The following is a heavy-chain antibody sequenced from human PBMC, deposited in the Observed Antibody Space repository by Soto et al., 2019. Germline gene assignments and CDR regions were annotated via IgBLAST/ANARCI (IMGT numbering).Heavy chain of an antibody. D-gene: IGHD3-10*01. V-gene: IGHV4-34*01. CDR2: INHSGST. J-gene: IGHJ6*02. CDR1: GGSFSGYY. Sequence: ASETLSLTCAVYGGSFSGYYWSWIRQPPGKGLEWIGEINHSGSTNYNMSLKSRVTISVDTSKNQFSLKLSSVTAADTAVYYCAREWGHYYGSGSYYGSPDYYYYGMDVWGQGTTVTVSS. CDR3: AREWGHYYGSGSYYGSPDYYYYGMDV.